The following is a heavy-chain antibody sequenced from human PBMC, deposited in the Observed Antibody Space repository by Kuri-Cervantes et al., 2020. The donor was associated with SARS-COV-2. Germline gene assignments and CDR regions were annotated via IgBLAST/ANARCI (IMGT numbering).Heavy chain of an antibody. V-gene: IGHV3-43*01. J-gene: IGHJ4*02. CDR1: GFTFDDYT. CDR2: ISWDGGST. CDR3: AKDTTPDYGGNVDY. Sequence: GGSLRLSCAASGFTFDDYTMHWVRQAPGKGLEWVSLISWDGGSTCYADSVKGRFTISRDNSKNSLYLQMNSLRTEDTALYYCAKDTTPDYGGNVDYWGRGTLVTVSS. D-gene: IGHD4-23*01.